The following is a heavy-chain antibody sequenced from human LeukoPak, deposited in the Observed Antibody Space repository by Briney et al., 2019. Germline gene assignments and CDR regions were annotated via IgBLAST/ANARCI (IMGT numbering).Heavy chain of an antibody. Sequence: ASVKVSCKASGYTFTGYYMHWVRQATGQGLEWMGWMNPNSGNTGYAQKFQGRVTMTRNTSISTAYMELSSLRSEDTAVYYCARGPRYCSSTSCRYYFDYWGQGTLVTVSS. J-gene: IGHJ4*02. V-gene: IGHV1-8*02. CDR3: ARGPRYCSSTSCRYYFDY. D-gene: IGHD2-2*01. CDR2: MNPNSGNT. CDR1: GYTFTGYY.